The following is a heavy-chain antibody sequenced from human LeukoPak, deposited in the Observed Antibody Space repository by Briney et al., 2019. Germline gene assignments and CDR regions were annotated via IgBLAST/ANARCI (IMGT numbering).Heavy chain of an antibody. V-gene: IGHV1-8*01. CDR1: GYTFTSYD. CDR2: MNPNSGNT. Sequence: ASVKVSFKASGYTFTSYDINWVGQATGQGLEWMGWMNPNSGNTGYAQKFQGRFTMTSNTSISTAYMELSSLRSADTAVYYCARGYSSSWYAKADFDIWGQGTMVTVSS. D-gene: IGHD6-13*01. CDR3: ARGYSSSWYAKADFDI. J-gene: IGHJ3*02.